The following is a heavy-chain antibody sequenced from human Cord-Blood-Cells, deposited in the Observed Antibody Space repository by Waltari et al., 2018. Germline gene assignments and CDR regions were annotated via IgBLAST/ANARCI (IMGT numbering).Heavy chain of an antibody. CDR2: ISSSSSYI. V-gene: IGHV3-21*01. CDR3: ARDGDYIAFDI. D-gene: IGHD4-17*01. J-gene: IGHJ3*02. Sequence: EVQLVESGGCLVKHGGSLRLSCAASGPPFSSSRMHCVRQAPGKGPEWVSSISSSSSYIYYADLVKGRFTISRDNAKNSLYLQMNSLRAEDTAVYYCARDGDYIAFDIWGQGTMVTVSS. CDR1: GPPFSSSR.